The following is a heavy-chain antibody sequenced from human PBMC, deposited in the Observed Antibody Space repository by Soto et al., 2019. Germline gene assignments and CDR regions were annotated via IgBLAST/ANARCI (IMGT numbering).Heavy chain of an antibody. CDR1: GYTFTSYG. CDR3: ARERSGSYIVYYYYMDV. Sequence: GASVKVFCKASGYTFTSYGISWVRQAPGQGLEWMGWISAYNGNTSYAQKLQGRVTMTTDTSTSTAYMELRSLRSDDTAVYYCARERSGSYIVYYYYMDVWGKGTTVTVSS. J-gene: IGHJ6*03. D-gene: IGHD3-10*01. V-gene: IGHV1-18*01. CDR2: ISAYNGNT.